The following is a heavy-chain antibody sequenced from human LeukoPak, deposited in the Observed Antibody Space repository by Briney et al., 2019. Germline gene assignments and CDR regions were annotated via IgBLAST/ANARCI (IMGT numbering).Heavy chain of an antibody. Sequence: ASETLSLTCTVSGGSISSSSYYWGWIRQLPGKGLEWIGSIYYSGSTYYNPSLKSRVTISVDTSKNQFSLKLSSVTAADTAVYYCASLTYYDFWSGYYTNFDYWGQGTLVTVSS. D-gene: IGHD3-3*01. J-gene: IGHJ4*02. CDR1: GGSISSSSYY. CDR2: IYYSGST. V-gene: IGHV4-39*01. CDR3: ASLTYYDFWSGYYTNFDY.